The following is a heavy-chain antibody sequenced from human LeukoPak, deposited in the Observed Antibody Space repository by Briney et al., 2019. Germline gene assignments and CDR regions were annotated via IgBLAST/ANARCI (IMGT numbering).Heavy chain of an antibody. CDR1: GLSISNDW. CDR2: ISASSRTI. D-gene: IGHD3-10*01. V-gene: IGHV3-48*04. Sequence: GRSLRLSCAASGLSISNDWMSWVRQAPGKGLEWLSYISASSRTIHYADSVKGRFTVSRDNAENSLYLQMDSLRVEDTAIYYCAKSRGWFEVLDVWGQGTLVTVSS. CDR3: AKSRGWFEVLDV. J-gene: IGHJ3*01.